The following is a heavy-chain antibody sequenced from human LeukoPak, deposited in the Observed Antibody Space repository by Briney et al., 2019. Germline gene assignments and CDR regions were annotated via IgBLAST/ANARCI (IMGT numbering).Heavy chain of an antibody. J-gene: IGHJ5*02. V-gene: IGHV7-4-1*02. CDR3: ARDRIVVVPAAIGFDP. CDR1: GYTFTSYA. CDR2: INTNTGNP. D-gene: IGHD2-2*01. Sequence: ASVKVSCKASGYTFTSYAMNWVRQAPGQGLEWMGWINTNTGNPTYAQGFTGRFVFSLDTSVSTAYLQISSLKAEDTAVYYCARDRIVVVPAAIGFDPWGQGTLVTVSS.